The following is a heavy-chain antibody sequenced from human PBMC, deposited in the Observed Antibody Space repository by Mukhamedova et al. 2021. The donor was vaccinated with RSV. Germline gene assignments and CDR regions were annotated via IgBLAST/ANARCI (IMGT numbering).Heavy chain of an antibody. CDR3: ARLTDWSYYDY. J-gene: IGHJ4*02. Sequence: GKGLEWVSYISSSGSTIYYADSVKGRFTISRDNAKNSLYLQMNSLRAEDTAVYYCARLTDWSYYDYWGQGTLVTVSS. V-gene: IGHV3-48*03. CDR2: ISSSGSTI. D-gene: IGHD1-14*01.